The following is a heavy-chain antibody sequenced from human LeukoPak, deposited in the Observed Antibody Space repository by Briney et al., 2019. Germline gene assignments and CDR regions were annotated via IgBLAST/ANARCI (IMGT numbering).Heavy chain of an antibody. V-gene: IGHV3-7*01. CDR2: IKEDGSEE. CDR1: GFTFSSYW. Sequence: GGSLRLSCAASGFTFSSYWMSWVRQAPGKGLEWVANIKEDGSEEHHVDSVRGRFTISRDNAKNSLYLQMNGLRAEDTAIYYCARNRHCIDDVCYSRPRNWFDSWGQGTLVTVSS. CDR3: ARNRHCIDDVCYSRPRNWFDS. J-gene: IGHJ5*01. D-gene: IGHD2-8*01.